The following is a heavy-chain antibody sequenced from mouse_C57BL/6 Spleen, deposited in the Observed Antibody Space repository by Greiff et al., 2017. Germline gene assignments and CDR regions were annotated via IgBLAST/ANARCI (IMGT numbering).Heavy chain of an antibody. CDR3: ARSAYYSNSYYAMDY. V-gene: IGHV5-12*01. CDR1: GFTFSDYY. D-gene: IGHD2-5*01. J-gene: IGHJ4*01. Sequence: EVHLVESGGGLVQPGGSLKLSCAASGFTFSDYYMYWVRQTPEKRLEWVAYISNGGGSTYYPDTVKGRFTISRDNAKNTLYLQMSRLKSEDTAMYYCARSAYYSNSYYAMDYWGQGTSVTVSS. CDR2: ISNGGGST.